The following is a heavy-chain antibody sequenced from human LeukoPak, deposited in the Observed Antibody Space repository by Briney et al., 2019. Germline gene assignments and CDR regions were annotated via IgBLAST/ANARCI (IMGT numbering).Heavy chain of an antibody. CDR2: IYYSGST. J-gene: IGHJ4*02. Sequence: SETLSLTCTVSGGSISSSSYYWGWIRQPPGKGLEWIGSIYYSGSTYYNPSLKSRVTISVDTSKNQFSLKLSSVTAADTAVYYCARDRPGDYGEDYWGQGTLVTVSS. CDR1: GGSISSSSYY. V-gene: IGHV4-39*07. CDR3: ARDRPGDYGEDY. D-gene: IGHD4-17*01.